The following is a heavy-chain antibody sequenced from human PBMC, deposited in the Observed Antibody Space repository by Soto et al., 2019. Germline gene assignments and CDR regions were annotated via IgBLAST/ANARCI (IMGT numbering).Heavy chain of an antibody. CDR2: IDGDGSMT. V-gene: IGHV3-74*01. Sequence: GGSLRLSCAASGFSFSTYWMHWVRQAPGKGLVWVSRIDGDGSMTGYADSVKGRFTISRDNAKNTLYLQMNSLRAEDTAVYYCARKQSGDSFEYWGQGPLVTVSS. CDR1: GFSFSTYW. J-gene: IGHJ4*02. CDR3: ARKQSGDSFEY. D-gene: IGHD2-21*02.